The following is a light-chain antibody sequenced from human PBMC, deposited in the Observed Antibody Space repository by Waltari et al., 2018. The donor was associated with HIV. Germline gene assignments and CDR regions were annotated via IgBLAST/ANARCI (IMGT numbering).Light chain of an antibody. J-gene: IGLJ2*01. CDR2: GNN. CDR1: SANVRNQG. CDR3: SAWDRSLSAVV. V-gene: IGLV10-54*04. Sequence: QAGLTQPPSVSKGLRQTATLTCTGNSANVRNQGATWLQQHQGHPPKLLFYGNNNRRSGISERFSASRSGNTASLTITGLQPEDEADYFCSAWDRSLSAVVFGGGTTLIVL.